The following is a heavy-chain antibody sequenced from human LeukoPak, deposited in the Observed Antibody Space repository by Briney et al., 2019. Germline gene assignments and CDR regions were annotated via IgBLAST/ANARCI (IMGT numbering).Heavy chain of an antibody. D-gene: IGHD6-13*01. CDR1: GDSIRRYY. CDR3: ARTTEAHSWRTRYYDYYMDV. J-gene: IGHJ6*03. Sequence: PSETLSLTCSVSGDSIRRYYWSWIRQPPGKGLEWIGYIYNRGSTNYNPSLKSRVTISVDTSKNQFSLKLRSVTAADTAVYYCARTTEAHSWRTRYYDYYMDVWGKGTTVTVSS. CDR2: IYNRGST. V-gene: IGHV4-59*01.